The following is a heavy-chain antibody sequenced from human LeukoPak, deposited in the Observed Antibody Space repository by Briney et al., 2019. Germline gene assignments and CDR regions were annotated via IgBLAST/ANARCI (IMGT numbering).Heavy chain of an antibody. CDR1: GFSFSNYA. CDR3: VKDLLGYCSSTSCYATGPFDY. V-gene: IGHV3-64D*09. D-gene: IGHD2-2*01. Sequence: GRSLRLSCSASGFSFSNYAMHWVRQAPGKGLEYVSAISTNGGHTYYADSVQGRFTISRDDSKNTLYLQMSSLRAEDTALYYCVKDLLGYCSSTSCYATGPFDYWGQGTLVTVPS. J-gene: IGHJ4*02. CDR2: ISTNGGHT.